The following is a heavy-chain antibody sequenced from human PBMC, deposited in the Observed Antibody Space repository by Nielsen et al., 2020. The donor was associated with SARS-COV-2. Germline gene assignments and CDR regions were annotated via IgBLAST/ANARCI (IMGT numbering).Heavy chain of an antibody. CDR2: ISSSSSTI. V-gene: IGHV3-48*02. J-gene: IGHJ6*02. D-gene: IGHD3-3*01. CDR1: GFTFSSYS. CDR3: ARPGGDFWSGLNYYYYGMDV. Sequence: GGSLRLSCAASGFTFSSYSMNWVRQAPGKGLEWVSYISSSSSTIYYADSVKGRFTISRDNAKNSLYLQMNSLRDEDTAVYYCARPGGDFWSGLNYYYYGMDVWGQGTTVTVSS.